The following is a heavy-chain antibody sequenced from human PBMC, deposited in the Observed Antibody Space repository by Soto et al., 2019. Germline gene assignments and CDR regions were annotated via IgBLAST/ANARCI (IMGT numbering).Heavy chain of an antibody. D-gene: IGHD3-3*01. J-gene: IGHJ5*02. CDR2: INHSGST. CDR1: GGSFSGYY. CDR3: ARGKRRGRYYDFWSGPHGFDP. V-gene: IGHV4-34*01. Sequence: PSETLSLTCAVYGGSFSGYYWSWIRQPPGKGLEWIGEINHSGSTNYNPSLKSRVTISVDTSKNQFSLKLSSVTAADTAVYYCARGKRRGRYYDFWSGPHGFDPWGQGTLVTVSS.